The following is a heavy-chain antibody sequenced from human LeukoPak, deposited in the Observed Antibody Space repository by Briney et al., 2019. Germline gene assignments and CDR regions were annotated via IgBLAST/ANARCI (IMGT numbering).Heavy chain of an antibody. CDR1: GFTFSSYG. Sequence: SGGSLRLSCAASGFTFSSYGMHWVRQAPGKGLEWVAVISYDGSNKYYADSVKGRFTISRDNSKNTLYLQMNSLRAEDTAVYYCAKGHRGYNWFDPWGQGTLVAVSS. J-gene: IGHJ5*02. V-gene: IGHV3-30*18. CDR2: ISYDGSNK. CDR3: AKGHRGYNWFDP. D-gene: IGHD3-10*01.